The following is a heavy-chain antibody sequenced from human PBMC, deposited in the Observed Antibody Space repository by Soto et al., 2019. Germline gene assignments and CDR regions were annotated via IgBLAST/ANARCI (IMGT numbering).Heavy chain of an antibody. D-gene: IGHD2-15*01. CDR1: GGSISVYY. V-gene: IGHV4-4*07. Sequence: PSETLSLTCTISGGSISVYYWSWVRQPPGHELEWIGRIYTSGSTNYNPSLKSRVTMSVDTSKNQFSLKLSSVTAADTAVYYCARDSYDSTPVYFDYWGQGTLVTVSS. CDR2: IYTSGST. J-gene: IGHJ4*02. CDR3: ARDSYDSTPVYFDY.